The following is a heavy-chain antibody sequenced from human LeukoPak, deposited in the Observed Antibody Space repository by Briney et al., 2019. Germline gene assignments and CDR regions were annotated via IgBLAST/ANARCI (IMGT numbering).Heavy chain of an antibody. CDR1: GFTFSGHW. CDR2: MNGGGSHI. J-gene: IGHJ3*01. CDR3: LAWGYSGSS. D-gene: IGHD1-26*01. Sequence: GGSLSLSCAASGFTFSGHWMSWVRQAPAKGLEWVTHMNGGGSHIYYTDFVKGRFTISRDNAKNTLYLQMNSLRAEDTAVYLCLAWGYSGSSWGQGTMVIVSS. V-gene: IGHV3-7*01.